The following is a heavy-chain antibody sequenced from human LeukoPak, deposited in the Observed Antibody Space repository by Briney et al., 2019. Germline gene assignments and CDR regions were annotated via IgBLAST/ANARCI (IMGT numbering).Heavy chain of an antibody. CDR2: IYYSGST. J-gene: IGHJ4*02. Sequence: SETLSLTCTVSGGSISSSSYYWGWIRQPPGKGLEWIGSIYYSGSTYYNPSLKSRVTISVDTSKNQFSLKLSSVTAADTAVYYCARELRDEPSGWNHGGWYYFDYWGQGTLVTVSS. D-gene: IGHD6-19*01. V-gene: IGHV4-39*07. CDR3: ARELRDEPSGWNHGGWYYFDY. CDR1: GGSISSSSYY.